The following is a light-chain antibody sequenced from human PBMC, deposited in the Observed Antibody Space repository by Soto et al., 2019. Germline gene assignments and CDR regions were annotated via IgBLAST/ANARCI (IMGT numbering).Light chain of an antibody. J-gene: IGLJ3*02. CDR1: SSDIGGYNY. CDR2: EVT. Sequence: QSVLTQPASVSGSPGQSITISCTGTSSDIGGYNYVSWYQQYPGKAPNLIIYEVTNRPSGISYRFSGSKSGNTASLTISGLQVEDDADYYLNSLKGRGSLVLFGGGTKVTVL. CDR3: NSLKGRGSLVL. V-gene: IGLV2-14*01.